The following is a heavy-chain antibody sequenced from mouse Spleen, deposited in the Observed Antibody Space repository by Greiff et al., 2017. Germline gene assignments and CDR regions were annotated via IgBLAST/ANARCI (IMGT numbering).Heavy chain of an antibody. CDR1: GFTFSDYY. CDR2: INYDGSST. CDR3: ARDLDYYGSSYWYFDV. D-gene: IGHD1-1*01. J-gene: IGHJ1*01. V-gene: IGHV5-16*01. Sequence: EVKLVESEGGLVQPGSSMKLSCTASGFTFSDYYMAWVRQVPEKGLEWVANINYDGSSTYYLDSLKSRFIISRDNAKNILYLQMSSLKSEDTATYYCARDLDYYGSSYWYFDVWGAGTTVTVSS.